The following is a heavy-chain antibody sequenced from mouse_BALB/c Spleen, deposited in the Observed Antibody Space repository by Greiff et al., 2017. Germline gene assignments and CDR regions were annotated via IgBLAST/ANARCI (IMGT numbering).Heavy chain of an antibody. CDR1: GFTFSSFG. Sequence: LMESGGGLVQPGGSRKLSCAASGFTFSSFGMHWVRQAPEKGLEWVTYISSGSSTIYYADTVKGRFTISRDNPKNTLFLQMTSLRSEDTAMYYCARGYYGSSDYFDYWGQGTTLTVSS. D-gene: IGHD1-1*01. V-gene: IGHV5-17*02. CDR2: ISSGSSTI. CDR3: ARGYYGSSDYFDY. J-gene: IGHJ2*01.